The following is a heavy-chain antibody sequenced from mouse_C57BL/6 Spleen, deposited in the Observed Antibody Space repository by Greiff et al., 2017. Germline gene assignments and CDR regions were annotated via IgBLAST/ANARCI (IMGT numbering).Heavy chain of an antibody. Sequence: QVQLKESGAELVRPGASVTLSCKASGYTFTDYEMHWVKQTPVHGLEWIGAIDPETGGTAYNQKFKGKAILTADKSSSTAYMELRSLTSEDSAVYYCTRREITTVWYFDVWGTGTTVTVSS. D-gene: IGHD1-1*01. CDR3: TRREITTVWYFDV. V-gene: IGHV1-15*01. CDR2: IDPETGGT. J-gene: IGHJ1*03. CDR1: GYTFTDYE.